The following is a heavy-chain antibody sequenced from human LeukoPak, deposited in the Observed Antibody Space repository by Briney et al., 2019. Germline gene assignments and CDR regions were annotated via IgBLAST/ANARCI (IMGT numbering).Heavy chain of an antibody. CDR1: GFTFNNYG. CDR2: ISDDGRNK. J-gene: IGHJ4*02. Sequence: GGSLRLSCAASGFTFNNYGMHYVRQAPGKGLEWVAVISDDGRNKNYADPVKGRFTISRDNSNNTLYLQMNSLRAEDTGVYYCAKDRETTASGTFDYWGQGTLVTVSS. D-gene: IGHD6-13*01. V-gene: IGHV3-30*18. CDR3: AKDRETTASGTFDY.